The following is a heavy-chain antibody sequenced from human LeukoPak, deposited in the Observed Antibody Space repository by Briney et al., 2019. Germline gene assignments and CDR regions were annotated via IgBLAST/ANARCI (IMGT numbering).Heavy chain of an antibody. Sequence: GGSLRLSCAASGFTFSSYAMNWVRQAPGKGLEWISYIGGSSRSISYADSVKGRFTISRDNAKNSLYLQMNSLRAEDTALYYCARDLLHAFDIWGQGATVTVSS. V-gene: IGHV3-48*01. CDR3: ARDLLHAFDI. J-gene: IGHJ3*02. CDR1: GFTFSSYA. CDR2: IGGSSRSI.